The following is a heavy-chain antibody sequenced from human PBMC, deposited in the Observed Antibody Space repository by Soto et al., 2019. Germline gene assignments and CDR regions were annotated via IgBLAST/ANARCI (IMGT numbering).Heavy chain of an antibody. CDR3: AKDYYYDTSGTDF. D-gene: IGHD3-22*01. V-gene: IGHV3-23*01. CDR1: GFTFSTYA. CDR2: ISGSGENT. J-gene: IGHJ4*02. Sequence: AGGSLRLSCAASGFTFSTYAMSWVRQAPGKGLEWVSAISGSGENTYYADSVKGRFTISRDTSKNTLYLQMNSLTAEDTALYYCAKDYYYDTSGTDFWGQGTLVTVYS.